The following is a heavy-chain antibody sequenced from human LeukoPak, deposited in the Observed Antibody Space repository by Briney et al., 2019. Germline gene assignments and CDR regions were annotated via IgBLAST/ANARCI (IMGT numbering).Heavy chain of an antibody. Sequence: SETLSLTCTVSGGSISSYYWSWIRQPAGKGLEWIGRIYTSGSTNYNPSLKSRVTMSVDTSKNQFSLKLSSVTAADTAVYYCARDKVTMVRGDPYYYGMDVWGQGTTVTVSS. CDR3: ARDKVTMVRGDPYYYGMDV. CDR1: GGSISSYY. V-gene: IGHV4-4*07. CDR2: IYTSGST. J-gene: IGHJ6*02. D-gene: IGHD3-10*01.